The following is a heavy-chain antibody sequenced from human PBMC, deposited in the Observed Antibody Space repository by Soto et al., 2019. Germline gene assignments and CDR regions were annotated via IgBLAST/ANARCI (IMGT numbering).Heavy chain of an antibody. Sequence: QVQLVESGGGVVQPGRSLRLSCAASGFTFISYAMHWVRQAPGKGLEGVAVISYDGSDKYYADSVKGRFTISRDNSRDTLYVQMNSLRAEDTAVYFCARQGGSSWYREVFDYWGQGTLVTVSS. V-gene: IGHV3-30-3*01. J-gene: IGHJ4*02. CDR3: ARQGGSSWYREVFDY. CDR1: GFTFISYA. CDR2: ISYDGSDK. D-gene: IGHD6-13*01.